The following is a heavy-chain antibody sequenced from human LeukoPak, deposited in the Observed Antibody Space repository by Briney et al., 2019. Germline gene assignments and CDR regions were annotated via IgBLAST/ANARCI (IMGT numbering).Heavy chain of an antibody. J-gene: IGHJ4*02. Sequence: GGSLRLSCAASGFTFDDYAMHWVRQAPGKGLEWVSLISGDGGSTYYADSVKGRFTISRDNSKNSLYLQMNSLRTEDTALYYCAKDMYDSSGYLFDYWGQGTQVTVSS. CDR1: GFTFDDYA. D-gene: IGHD3-22*01. CDR3: AKDMYDSSGYLFDY. V-gene: IGHV3-43*02. CDR2: ISGDGGST.